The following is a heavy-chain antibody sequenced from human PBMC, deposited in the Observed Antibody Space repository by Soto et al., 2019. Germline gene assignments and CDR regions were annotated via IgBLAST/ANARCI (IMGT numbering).Heavy chain of an antibody. V-gene: IGHV3-30-3*01. CDR2: ISYDGSNK. CDR1: GFTFSSYA. J-gene: IGHJ3*02. CDR3: AREYGADAFDI. Sequence: ESGGGVVQPGRSLRLSCAASGFTFSSYAMHWVRQAPGKGLEWVAVISYDGSNKYYEDSVKGRFTISRDNSKNTLYLQMNSLRAEDTAVYYCAREYGADAFDIWVQGTMVTVSS. D-gene: IGHD3-10*01.